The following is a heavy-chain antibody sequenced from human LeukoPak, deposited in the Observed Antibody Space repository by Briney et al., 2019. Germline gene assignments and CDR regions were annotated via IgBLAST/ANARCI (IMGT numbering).Heavy chain of an antibody. D-gene: IGHD2-2*01. V-gene: IGHV4-4*02. CDR1: GGSISSSNW. J-gene: IGHJ4*02. Sequence: SGTLSLTCAVSGGSISSSNWWSWVCQPPGKGLEWIGEIYHSGSTNYNPSLKSRVTISVDKSKNQFSLKLSSVTAADTAVYYCARTHETIGYCSSTSCYVGGYFDYWGQGTLVTVSS. CDR2: IYHSGST. CDR3: ARTHETIGYCSSTSCYVGGYFDY.